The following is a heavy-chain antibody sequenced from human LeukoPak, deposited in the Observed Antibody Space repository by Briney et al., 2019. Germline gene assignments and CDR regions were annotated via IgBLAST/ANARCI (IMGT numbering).Heavy chain of an antibody. V-gene: IGHV1-8*01. CDR3: ARGRMLGGYSGYGY. D-gene: IGHD5-12*01. J-gene: IGHJ4*02. CDR1: GYTFTSYD. Sequence: ASVKVSCKASGYTFTSYDINWVRQATGQGLEWMGWMNPNSGNTGYAQKFQGRVTMTRNTSISTAYMELSSLRSEDTAAYYCARGRMLGGYSGYGYWGQGTLVTVSS. CDR2: MNPNSGNT.